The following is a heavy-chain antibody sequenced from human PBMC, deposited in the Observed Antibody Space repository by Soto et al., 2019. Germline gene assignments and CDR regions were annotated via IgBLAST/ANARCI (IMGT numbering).Heavy chain of an antibody. CDR1: GFTFSNYW. J-gene: IGHJ4*02. Sequence: PGGSLRLSCTASGFTFSNYWMHWVRQAAGQGLEWVSRIKSDGTYTNYAGSVKGRFTISRDNAKNTLSLQMHSLRAEDTAVYFCVGEDFDYWGQGTQVTVSS. V-gene: IGHV3-74*01. D-gene: IGHD3-16*01. CDR2: IKSDGTYT. CDR3: VGEDFDY.